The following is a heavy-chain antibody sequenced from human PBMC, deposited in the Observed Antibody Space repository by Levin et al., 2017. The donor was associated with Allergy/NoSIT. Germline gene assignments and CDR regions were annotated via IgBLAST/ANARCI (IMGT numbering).Heavy chain of an antibody. CDR1: GGSISSSSYY. CDR3: ARVLARTATASTTYYYYGMDV. CDR2: IYYSGST. V-gene: IGHV4-39*07. J-gene: IGHJ6*02. Sequence: SETLSLTCTVSGGSISSSSYYWGWIRQPPGKGLEWIGSIYYSGSTYYNPSLKSRVTISVDTSKNQFSLKLSSVTAADTAVYYCARVLARTATASTTYYYYGMDVWGQGTTVTVSS. D-gene: IGHD2-15*01.